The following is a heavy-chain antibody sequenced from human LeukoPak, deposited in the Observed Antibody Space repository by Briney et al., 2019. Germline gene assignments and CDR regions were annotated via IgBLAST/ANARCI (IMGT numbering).Heavy chain of an antibody. CDR2: IYYTGGT. CDR3: AREGKYTSGWYYYYYMDV. Sequence: SETLSLTCSVSGGSISSYYWSWIRQPPGKGLEWIGYIYYTGGTNYNPSLKSRVTMSVDTSKNQVSLKVSSVTAADTAVYYCAREGKYTSGWYYYYYMDVWGKGTTVTISS. V-gene: IGHV4-59*01. J-gene: IGHJ6*03. CDR1: GGSISSYY. D-gene: IGHD6-19*01.